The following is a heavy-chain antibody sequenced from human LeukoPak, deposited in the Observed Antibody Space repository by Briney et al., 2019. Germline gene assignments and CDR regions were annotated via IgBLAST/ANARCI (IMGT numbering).Heavy chain of an antibody. CDR3: EKDKGYCSGGSCHFDY. V-gene: IGHV3-64D*06. CDR1: GFTFSGYA. D-gene: IGHD2-15*01. J-gene: IGHJ4*02. Sequence: GGSLRLSCAASGFTFSGYAIHWVRQAPGKGLEYVSAISSNGGSTYYADSVKGRFTISRDNSKNTLYLQMSSLRAEDAAVYYCEKDKGYCSGGSCHFDYWGQGTLVTVSS. CDR2: ISSNGGST.